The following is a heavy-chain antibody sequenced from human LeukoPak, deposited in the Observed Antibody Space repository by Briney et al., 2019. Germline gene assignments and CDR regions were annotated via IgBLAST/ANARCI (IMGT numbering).Heavy chain of an antibody. J-gene: IGHJ6*02. Sequence: PGGSLRLSCAASGFTFSSYAMSWVRQAPGKGLEWVSAISGSGGSTYYADSVKGRFTISRDNSKNTLYLQMNSLRAEDTAVYYCAKRECGGDCSDYYYGMDVWGQGTTVTVSS. CDR1: GFTFSSYA. CDR3: AKRECGGDCSDYYYGMDV. V-gene: IGHV3-23*01. D-gene: IGHD2-21*02. CDR2: ISGSGGST.